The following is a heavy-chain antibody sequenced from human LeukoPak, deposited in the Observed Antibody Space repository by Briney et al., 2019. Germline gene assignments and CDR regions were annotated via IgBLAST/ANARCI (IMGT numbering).Heavy chain of an antibody. CDR2: VSGGGSGT. CDR1: GFTFSSYG. V-gene: IGHV3-23*01. D-gene: IGHD3-16*02. J-gene: IGHJ4*02. CDR3: ARAWGSYRTYYFDY. Sequence: GGTLRLSCAASGFTFSSYGMSWVRQAPGKGLEWVSAVSGGGSGTYYADSVKGRFTISRDNSKNTLYLQMNSLRAEDTAVYYCARAWGSYRTYYFDYWGQGTLVTVSS.